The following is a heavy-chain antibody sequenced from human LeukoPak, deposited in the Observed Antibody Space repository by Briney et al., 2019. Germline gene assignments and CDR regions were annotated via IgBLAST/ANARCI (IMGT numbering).Heavy chain of an antibody. CDR1: GFTFSSYS. Sequence: GGSLRLSCAASGFTFSSYSMNWVRQAPGKGLEWVSYISSSSSTIYYADSVKGRFTISRDNAKNSLYLQMNSLRAEDTAVYYCARDITIFGVVYDAFDIWGQGTMVTVSS. CDR2: ISSSSSTI. D-gene: IGHD3-3*01. CDR3: ARDITIFGVVYDAFDI. J-gene: IGHJ3*02. V-gene: IGHV3-48*01.